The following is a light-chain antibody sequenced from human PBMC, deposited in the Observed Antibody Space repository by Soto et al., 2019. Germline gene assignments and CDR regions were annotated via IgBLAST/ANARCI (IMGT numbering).Light chain of an antibody. CDR2: GAS. CDR1: QSVRNNY. J-gene: IGKJ1*01. CDR3: QQYGSTPEM. V-gene: IGKV3-20*01. Sequence: EIVLTQSPGTLSLSPGERATLSCRASQSVRNNYLAWYQQKPGQAPRLLIYGASSRATGIPDRFSGSGSGTDFTLTITRLEPEDFAFYYCQQYGSTPEMFGQGTKVELK.